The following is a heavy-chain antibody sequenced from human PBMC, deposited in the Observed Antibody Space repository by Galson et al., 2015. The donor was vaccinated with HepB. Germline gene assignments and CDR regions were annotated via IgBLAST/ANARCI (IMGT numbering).Heavy chain of an antibody. CDR3: ARDRKGSRNSLDI. CDR2: ITPNNGKS. J-gene: IGHJ3*02. D-gene: IGHD1-1*01. Sequence: SVKVSCKASGYTFTNYGISWVRQAPGQGLEWMGWITPNNGKSNFAQKFQGRVTMTTDTSTSTVYMELRSLRSDDTAVFYCARDRKGSRNSLDIWGQGTMVTVSS. V-gene: IGHV1-18*01. CDR1: GYTFTNYG.